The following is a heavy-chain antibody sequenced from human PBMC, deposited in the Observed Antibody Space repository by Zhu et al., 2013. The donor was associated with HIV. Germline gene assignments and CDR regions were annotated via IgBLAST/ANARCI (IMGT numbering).Heavy chain of an antibody. CDR1: GSFSGYS. J-gene: IGHJ5*02. Sequence: GSFSGYSWTWVRQCPGKGLEWIGEMNHRGDFYFSPSLKSRVNIFVETPMNHFTLRMWSLTTADTAVYYCARGRINPRTDPPAVWRDNWFDPWGQGTLVTVSS. CDR2: MNHRGDF. CDR3: ARGRINPRTDPPAVWRDNWFDP. V-gene: IGHV4-34*01. D-gene: IGHD3-16*01.